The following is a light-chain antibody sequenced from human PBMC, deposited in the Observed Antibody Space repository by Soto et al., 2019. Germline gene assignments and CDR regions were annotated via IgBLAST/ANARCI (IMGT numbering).Light chain of an antibody. Sequence: QPVLTQPASVSGSPGQSITISCTGTSSDVGTYNLVSWYQQHPGKAPKLMLYEGSKRPSGVSNRFSGSNSGNTASLTISGLQAEDEADYYCCSYAAGSAPYVFGTGTKVTVL. CDR2: EGS. V-gene: IGLV2-23*01. CDR3: CSYAAGSAPYV. J-gene: IGLJ1*01. CDR1: SSDVGTYNL.